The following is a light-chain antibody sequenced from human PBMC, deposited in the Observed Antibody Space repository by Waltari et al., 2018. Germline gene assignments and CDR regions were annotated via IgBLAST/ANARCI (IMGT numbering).Light chain of an antibody. J-gene: IGKJ4*01. CDR3: HQYCSSPGG. CDR2: GAS. CDR1: QSVDSWS. V-gene: IGKV3-20*01. Sequence: IVLTQSPDTLSLSPGERATLSCRASQSVDSWSLTWYQQKPGQSPRLLIYGASNRATGIPDRFSGSGSGTDFTLTISRLEAEDFAVYYCHQYCSSPGGLGGGSKVEIK.